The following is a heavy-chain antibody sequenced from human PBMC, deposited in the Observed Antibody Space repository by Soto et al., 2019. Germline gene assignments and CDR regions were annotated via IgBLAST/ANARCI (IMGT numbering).Heavy chain of an antibody. Sequence: SEPMPHRYIVSDFNIISYFLLLLRQNTRKGLEWIGYISYSGSTNYNSSLKSRVTISVDTSKNQFSLKLSPVTAADTAVYYCAREGVTTSYYYYGMDVWGQGTTVTVSS. D-gene: IGHD5-18*01. CDR1: DFNIISYF. J-gene: IGHJ6*02. CDR2: ISYSGST. CDR3: AREGVTTSYYYYGMDV. V-gene: IGHV4-59*01.